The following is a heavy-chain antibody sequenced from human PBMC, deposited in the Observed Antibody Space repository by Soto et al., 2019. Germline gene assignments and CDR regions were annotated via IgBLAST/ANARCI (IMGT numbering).Heavy chain of an antibody. D-gene: IGHD4-17*01. CDR3: AGRVTTVTTGDY. Sequence: EVQLVESGGGRDKPGGSLRLSCAAAGFTFSSYSMNWVRQAHGKGLEWVSSISSRSSYIYYADSVKGRFTISRDNAKNSRYLQMNSLRAEDTAVYYCAGRVTTVTTGDYWGQGTLVTVSS. V-gene: IGHV3-21*01. CDR2: ISSRSSYI. CDR1: GFTFSSYS. J-gene: IGHJ4*02.